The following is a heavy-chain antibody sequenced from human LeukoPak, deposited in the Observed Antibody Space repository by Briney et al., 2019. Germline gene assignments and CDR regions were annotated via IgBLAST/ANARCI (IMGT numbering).Heavy chain of an antibody. J-gene: IGHJ4*02. D-gene: IGHD3-10*01. V-gene: IGHV1-18*01. CDR2: ISAYNGNT. CDR3: ARDGSGSGNRDLDY. Sequence: ASAKVSCKTSAYSFTPYAMHWVRQAPGQRLEWMGWISAYNGNTRYAQKLQGRVTMTTDSSTSTAYMELRSLRSDDTAVYYCARDGSGSGNRDLDYWGQGTLVTVSS. CDR1: AYSFTPYA.